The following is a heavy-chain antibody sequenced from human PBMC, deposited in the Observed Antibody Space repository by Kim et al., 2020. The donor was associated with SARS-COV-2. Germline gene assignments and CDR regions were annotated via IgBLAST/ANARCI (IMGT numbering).Heavy chain of an antibody. V-gene: IGHV4-59*08. CDR3: ARRDSTNWYFDY. D-gene: IGHD7-27*01. Sequence: SETLSLTCTVSGGSINTYYWSWIRQPPSKGLEWIEYIYNSGSTDYNPSLKSRVTISADTSKKQLSLKLSSVTAADTAVYYCARRDSTNWYFDYWGLGTLVTVSS. J-gene: IGHJ4*02. CDR1: GGSINTYY. CDR2: IYNSGST.